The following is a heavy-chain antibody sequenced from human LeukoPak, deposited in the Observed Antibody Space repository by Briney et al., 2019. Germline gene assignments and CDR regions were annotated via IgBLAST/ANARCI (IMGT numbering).Heavy chain of an antibody. D-gene: IGHD6-19*01. V-gene: IGHV4-39*07. Sequence: PSETLSLTCTVSGGSISSSSYYWGWIRQPPGKGLEWIGSIYYSGSTYYNPSLKSRVTISVDTSKNQFSLKLSSVTAADTAVYYCARDDPGYSSGWYNLDYWGQGTLVTVSS. CDR3: ARDDPGYSSGWYNLDY. J-gene: IGHJ4*02. CDR1: GGSISSSSYY. CDR2: IYYSGST.